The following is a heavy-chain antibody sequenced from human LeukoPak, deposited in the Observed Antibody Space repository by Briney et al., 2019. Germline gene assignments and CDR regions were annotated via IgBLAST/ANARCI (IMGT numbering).Heavy chain of an antibody. CDR2: ISGSGGST. D-gene: IGHD2/OR15-2a*01. V-gene: IGHV3-23*01. J-gene: IGHJ6*02. CDR3: TRGISYTMNI. CDR1: GFTFSSYA. Sequence: GGSLRLSCAASGFTFSSYAMNWVRQAPGKGLEWVSAISGSGGSTYYADSVKGRFTISRGNAKNTLYLQMSSLRAEDTAVYYCTRGISYTMNIWGQGTTVTVSS.